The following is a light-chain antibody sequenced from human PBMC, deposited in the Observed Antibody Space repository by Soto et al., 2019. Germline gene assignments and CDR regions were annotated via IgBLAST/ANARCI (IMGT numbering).Light chain of an antibody. CDR3: QHYNNWPPYS. CDR1: QDVSTN. CDR2: GAS. J-gene: IGKJ2*03. Sequence: ETVMTQSPDTLSVSPGESATISCRASQDVSTNLAWFHQKPGQTPRLVLYGASKRATGIPARFSGSGSGRHFTLPISSLQSEDFGVYYCQHYNNWPPYSFGQGTKVEIK. V-gene: IGKV3-15*01.